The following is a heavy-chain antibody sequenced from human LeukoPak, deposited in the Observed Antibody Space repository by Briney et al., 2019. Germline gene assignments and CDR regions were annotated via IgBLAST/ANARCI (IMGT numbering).Heavy chain of an antibody. CDR2: INHSGST. CDR3: ARDTRSYDTSGYYYFDY. V-gene: IGHV4-34*01. J-gene: IGHJ4*02. Sequence: SETLSLTCAVYGGSFSGYYWSWIRQPPGKGLEWIGEINHSGSTNYNPSLKSRVTISVDTSRNQFSLKLSSVTAADAAVYYCARDTRSYDTSGYYYFDYWGQGALVTVSS. D-gene: IGHD3-22*01. CDR1: GGSFSGYY.